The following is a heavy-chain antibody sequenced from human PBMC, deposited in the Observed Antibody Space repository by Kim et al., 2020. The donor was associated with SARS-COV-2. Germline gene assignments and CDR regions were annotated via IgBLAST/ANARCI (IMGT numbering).Heavy chain of an antibody. J-gene: IGHJ6*02. D-gene: IGHD3-9*01. CDR3: ARGPYYDILTGYYGPYYGMDV. CDR2: IIPIFGTA. V-gene: IGHV1-69*06. CDR1: GGTFSSYA. Sequence: SVKVSCKASGGTFSSYAISWVRQAPGQGLEWMGGIIPIFGTANYAQKFQGRVTITADKSTSTAYMELSSLRSEDTAVYYCARGPYYDILTGYYGPYYGMDVWGQGTTVTVSS.